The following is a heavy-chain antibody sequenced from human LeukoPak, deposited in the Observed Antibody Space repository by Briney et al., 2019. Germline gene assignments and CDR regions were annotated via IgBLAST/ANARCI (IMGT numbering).Heavy chain of an antibody. CDR3: ARHYYGDYAYYLDY. CDR2: INYSGTI. CDR1: GGSISSRNYY. J-gene: IGHJ4*02. V-gene: IGHV4-39*01. D-gene: IGHD4-17*01. Sequence: SETLSLTCTVSGGSISSRNYYWGWIRQPPGKGLEWIGSINYSGTIYYNPSLRSRVTILIDTSKNQFFLKLNSVTAPDTALYYCARHYYGDYAYYLDYWGQGTLVTVSS.